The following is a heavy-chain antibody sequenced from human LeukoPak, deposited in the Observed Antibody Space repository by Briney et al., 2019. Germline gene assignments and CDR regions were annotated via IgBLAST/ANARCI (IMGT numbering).Heavy chain of an antibody. CDR1: GFTFSSYS. CDR2: ISSGSSYI. V-gene: IGHV3-21*01. J-gene: IGHJ2*01. D-gene: IGHD5-12*01. Sequence: GGSLRLSCAASGFTFSSYSMNWVRQAPGKGLEWVSSISSGSSYIYYADSMKGRFTISRDNAKSSLYLQMNSLRAEDTAVYYCAKIGYGSYWYFDLWGRGTLVTVSS. CDR3: AKIGYGSYWYFDL.